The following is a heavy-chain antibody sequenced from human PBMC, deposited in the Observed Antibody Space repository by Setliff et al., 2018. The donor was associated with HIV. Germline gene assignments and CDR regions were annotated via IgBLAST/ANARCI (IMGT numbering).Heavy chain of an antibody. V-gene: IGHV4-31*03. J-gene: IGHJ3*02. D-gene: IGHD3-16*01. CDR1: GGSISSGGYY. CDR2: IYYSGST. CDR3: ARDGGEKEAFDI. Sequence: KPSETLSLTCTVSGGSISSGGYYWSWIRQHPGKGLEWIGYIYYSGSTYYNPSLKSRVTISVDTSKNQFSLKLSSVTAADTAVYYCARDGGEKEAFDIWGQGTMVTVSS.